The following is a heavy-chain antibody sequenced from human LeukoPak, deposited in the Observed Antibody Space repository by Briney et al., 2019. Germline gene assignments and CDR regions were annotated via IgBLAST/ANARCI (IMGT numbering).Heavy chain of an antibody. CDR2: IIPILGIA. V-gene: IGHV1-69*04. J-gene: IGHJ6*02. Sequence: SVKVSCKASGGTFSSYAISWVRQAPGQGLEWMGRIIPILGIANYAQKFQGRVTITADKSTSTAYVELSSLRSENTAVYYCAVVPAATDYYGMDVWGQGTTVTVSS. D-gene: IGHD2-2*01. CDR3: AVVPAATDYYGMDV. CDR1: GGTFSSYA.